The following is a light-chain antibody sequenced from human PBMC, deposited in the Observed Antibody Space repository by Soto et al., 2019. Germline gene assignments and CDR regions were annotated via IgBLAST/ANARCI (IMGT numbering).Light chain of an antibody. V-gene: IGKV3-11*01. CDR1: QTVSRY. CDR2: YAS. J-gene: IGKJ4*01. Sequence: VLTQSPATLSLSPGERATLSCRASQTVSRYLAWYQQKPGQAPRLLIYYASNRATGIPARFNGSGSGTDYTLTISSLEPEDFAVYYWQQRRTWSLFTFGGRTKVEI. CDR3: QQRRTWSLFT.